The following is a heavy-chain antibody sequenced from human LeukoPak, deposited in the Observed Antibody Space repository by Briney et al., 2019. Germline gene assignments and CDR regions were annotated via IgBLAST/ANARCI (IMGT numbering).Heavy chain of an antibody. CDR1: GGSISSYY. V-gene: IGHV4-59*01. Sequence: SETLSLTCTVSGGSISSYYWSWIRQPPGKGLEWIGYLYHGGSTNYNPSLKTRVTISGDTSKNHFSLNLSSVTAADTAMYYCPRGRYYYDSSGYPYNWFDPWGQGTLVTVSS. J-gene: IGHJ5*02. CDR3: PRGRYYYDSSGYPYNWFDP. CDR2: LYHGGST. D-gene: IGHD3-22*01.